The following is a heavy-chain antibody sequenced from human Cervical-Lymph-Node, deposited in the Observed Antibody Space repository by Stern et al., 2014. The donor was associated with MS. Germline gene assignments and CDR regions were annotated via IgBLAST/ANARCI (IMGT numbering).Heavy chain of an antibody. V-gene: IGHV4-30-4*01. D-gene: IGHD5-24*01. CDR2: SHNSGTT. Sequence: VQLEESGPGLVKPSQTLSLTCAVTGGSISSAEYYWSWIRQSPGKGLEWTGYSHNSGTTYYNPSLKSRVTISVDTSKNQFSLKLRSVTAADTAVYYCSRDADGYSLVFGYWGRGTLVTVSS. J-gene: IGHJ4*02. CDR1: GGSISSAEYY. CDR3: SRDADGYSLVFGY.